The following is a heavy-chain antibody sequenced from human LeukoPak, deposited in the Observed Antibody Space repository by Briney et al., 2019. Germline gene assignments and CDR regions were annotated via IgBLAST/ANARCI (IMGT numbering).Heavy chain of an antibody. CDR3: ARVACGTGGSCYSRGAFDI. CDR2: IYSGGST. D-gene: IGHD2-15*01. V-gene: IGHV3-53*01. J-gene: IGHJ3*02. Sequence: GGSLRLSCAASGFSISSNYMSWVRQAPGKGLEWVSVIYSGGSTYYADSAKGRFTISRDNSKNTLYLQMNSLRAEDTAVYYCARVACGTGGSCYSRGAFDIWGQGTMVTVSS. CDR1: GFSISSNY.